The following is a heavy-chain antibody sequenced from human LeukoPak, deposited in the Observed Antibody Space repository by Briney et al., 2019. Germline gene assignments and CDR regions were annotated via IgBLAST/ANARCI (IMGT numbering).Heavy chain of an antibody. J-gene: IGHJ4*02. CDR1: GGSFSGYY. CDR2: INHSGST. V-gene: IGHV4-34*01. Sequence: SETLSLTCAVYGGSFSGYYWSWIRQPPGKGLEWIGEINHSGSTNYNPSLKSRVTISVDTSKNQFSLKLSSVTAADTAVYYCARGRKGTYYYGSGSYTLLGLYFDYWGQGTLVTVSS. D-gene: IGHD3-10*01. CDR3: ARGRKGTYYYGSGSYTLLGLYFDY.